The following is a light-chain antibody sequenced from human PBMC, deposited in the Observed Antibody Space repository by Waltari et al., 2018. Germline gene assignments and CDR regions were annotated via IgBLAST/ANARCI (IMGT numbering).Light chain of an antibody. Sequence: DIQMTQSPSSLGASVGYRVTITCRASQSVITYLNWYQQKPGEAPKLLIYAGSVLQSGVPSRFSGSGSGTDFTLTISSVQPEDFATYYCQQTWTFGPGTRVDIK. CDR1: QSVITY. CDR2: AGS. J-gene: IGKJ3*01. CDR3: QQTWT. V-gene: IGKV1-39*01.